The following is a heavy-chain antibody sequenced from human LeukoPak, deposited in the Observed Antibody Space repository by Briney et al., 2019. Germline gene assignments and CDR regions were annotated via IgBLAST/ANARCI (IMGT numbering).Heavy chain of an antibody. D-gene: IGHD2-21*02. Sequence: SETLSLTCTVSGGSLSNYYWSWIRQPPGKGLECIGYIYYSGSTNYNPSLKSRVTISLDTSKNQFSLKLSSVTAADTAVYYRARRNDYYFDYWGQGTLVTVSS. V-gene: IGHV4-59*08. CDR3: ARRNDYYFDY. J-gene: IGHJ4*02. CDR2: IYYSGST. CDR1: GGSLSNYY.